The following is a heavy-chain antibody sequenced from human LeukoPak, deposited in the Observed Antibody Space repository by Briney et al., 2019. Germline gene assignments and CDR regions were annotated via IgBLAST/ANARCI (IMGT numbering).Heavy chain of an antibody. CDR2: IIPIFGTA. Sequence: SVKVSCKASGGTFSSYAISWGREAPGQGLEWMGGIIPIFGTANYAQKFQGRVTITADKSTSTAYMELSSLRSEDTAVYYCASDYNAILTGFTIWYYYGMDVWGKGTTVTVSS. V-gene: IGHV1-69*06. CDR3: ASDYNAILTGFTIWYYYGMDV. D-gene: IGHD3-9*01. CDR1: GGTFSSYA. J-gene: IGHJ6*04.